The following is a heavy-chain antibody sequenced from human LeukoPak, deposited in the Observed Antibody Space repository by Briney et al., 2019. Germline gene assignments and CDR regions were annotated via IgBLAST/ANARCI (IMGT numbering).Heavy chain of an antibody. CDR3: SRGRGPYGWFDP. V-gene: IGHV3-74*01. CDR1: GFTSSSYW. D-gene: IGHD3-10*01. CDR2: INSDGSSI. Sequence: HAGGSLRLSCAASGFTSSSYWMHWVRQAPGKGLVWVSRINSDGSSINYADSVKGRFTISRDNAKNTLYLQMNSLRAEDAAVYYCSRGRGPYGWFDPWGQGTLVTVSS. J-gene: IGHJ5*02.